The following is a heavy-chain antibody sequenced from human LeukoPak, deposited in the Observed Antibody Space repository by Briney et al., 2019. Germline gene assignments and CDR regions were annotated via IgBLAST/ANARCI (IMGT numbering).Heavy chain of an antibody. Sequence: KTSETLSLTCAVYGGSFSGYYWSWIRQPAGKGLEWIGRIYTSGSTKNPSLRSRVTMSVDTSKNQLSLNLSSVTAADTAVYYCARDRVGVPAAIHYYGMDVWGQGTTVTVSS. V-gene: IGHV4-4*07. D-gene: IGHD2-2*01. CDR2: IYTSGST. CDR3: ARDRVGVPAAIHYYGMDV. J-gene: IGHJ6*02. CDR1: GGSFSGYY.